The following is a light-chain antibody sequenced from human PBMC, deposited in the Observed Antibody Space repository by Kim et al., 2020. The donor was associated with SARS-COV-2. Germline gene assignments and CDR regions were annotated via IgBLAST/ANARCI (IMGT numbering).Light chain of an antibody. CDR1: KLEDRY. CDR3: QAWDNSAFWV. Sequence: SYELTQPPSVSVSTGQTAIITCSGDKLEDRYVCWYQQKPGQSPVVVISQDTKRPSGIPARFSGSNSGNTATLTISETQAMDEADYSCQAWDNSAFWVFGG. J-gene: IGLJ3*02. CDR2: QDT. V-gene: IGLV3-1*01.